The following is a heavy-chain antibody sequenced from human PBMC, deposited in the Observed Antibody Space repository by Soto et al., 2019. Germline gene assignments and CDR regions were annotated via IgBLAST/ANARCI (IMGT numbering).Heavy chain of an antibody. Sequence: SETLSLTCTVSGGSISSYYWSWIRQPPGKVLDWIGYIYYSGSTNYNPSLKSRVTISVDTSKNQFSLKLSSVTAADTAVYYCARSDYGDLDYWGQGTLVTVSS. V-gene: IGHV4-59*01. CDR1: GGSISSYY. J-gene: IGHJ4*02. D-gene: IGHD4-17*01. CDR3: ARSDYGDLDY. CDR2: IYYSGST.